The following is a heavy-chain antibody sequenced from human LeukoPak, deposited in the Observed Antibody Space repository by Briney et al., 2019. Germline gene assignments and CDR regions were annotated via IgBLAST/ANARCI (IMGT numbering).Heavy chain of an antibody. CDR2: IYYSGST. D-gene: IGHD6-19*01. V-gene: IGHV4-30-4*01. Sequence: SETLSLTCTVSGGSISSGDYYWSWIRQPPGKGLEWIGYIYYSGSTYYNPSLKSRVTISVDTSKNQFSLKLSSVTAADTAVYYCAREFGLKGASYSSGWYGWFDPWGQGTLVTVSS. J-gene: IGHJ5*02. CDR3: AREFGLKGASYSSGWYGWFDP. CDR1: GGSISSGDYY.